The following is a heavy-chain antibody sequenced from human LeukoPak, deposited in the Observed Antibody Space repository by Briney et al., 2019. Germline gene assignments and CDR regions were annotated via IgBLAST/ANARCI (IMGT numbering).Heavy chain of an antibody. CDR1: GASFNDYY. CDR3: TRMTTGHDY. CDR2: INHSGYT. J-gene: IGHJ4*02. D-gene: IGHD4-17*01. Sequence: SETLSLTCAVSGASFNDYYWSWVRQTPGKGLEWIGEINHSGYTNDSPSLKSRVTLSIDTSRKQSSLNVRSVTVADTGIYYCTRMTTGHDYWGQGTLVTVSS. V-gene: IGHV4-34*01.